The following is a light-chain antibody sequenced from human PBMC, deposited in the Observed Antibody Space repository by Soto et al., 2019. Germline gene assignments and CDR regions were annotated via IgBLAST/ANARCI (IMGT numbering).Light chain of an antibody. CDR1: SSDVGGYNY. CDR2: DVS. V-gene: IGLV2-11*01. CDR3: CSYAGSYTYV. Sequence: QSALTQPRSVSGSPGQSVTISCTGTSSDVGGYNYVSWYQQHPGKAPKLMIYDVSERPSGVPDRFSASKSANTASLTISGLQAEDEADYYCCSYAGSYTYVFGTGTKLTVL. J-gene: IGLJ1*01.